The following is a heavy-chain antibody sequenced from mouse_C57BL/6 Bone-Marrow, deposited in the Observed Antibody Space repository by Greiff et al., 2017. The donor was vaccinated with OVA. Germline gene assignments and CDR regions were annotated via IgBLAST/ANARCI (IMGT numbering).Heavy chain of an antibody. J-gene: IGHJ4*01. Sequence: DVQLVESGGGLVQPGGSLKLSCAASGFTFSDYYMYWVRQTPEQRLEWVAYIINGGGSTYYPDTVKGRFTISRDNAKNTLYLQLSRLKSEDTAMYYCARRSYGYALDYWGQGTSVTVSS. V-gene: IGHV5-12*01. CDR2: IINGGGST. CDR3: ARRSYGYALDY. D-gene: IGHD1-1*01. CDR1: GFTFSDYY.